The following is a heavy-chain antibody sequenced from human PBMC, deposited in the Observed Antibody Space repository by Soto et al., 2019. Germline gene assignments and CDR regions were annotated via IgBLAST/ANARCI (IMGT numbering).Heavy chain of an antibody. V-gene: IGHV3-30*18. CDR1: GFTFSSYG. Sequence: GGSLRLSCAASGFTFSSYGMHWVRQAPGKGLEWVAVISYDGSNKYYADSVKGRFTISRDNSKNTLYLQMNSLRAEDTAVYYCAKGESIAARPDDDAFDIWGQGTMVTVSS. CDR3: AKGESIAARPDDDAFDI. J-gene: IGHJ3*02. CDR2: ISYDGSNK. D-gene: IGHD6-6*01.